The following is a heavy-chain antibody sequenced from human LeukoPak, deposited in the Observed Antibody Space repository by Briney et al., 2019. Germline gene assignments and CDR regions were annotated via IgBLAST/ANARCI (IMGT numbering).Heavy chain of an antibody. CDR1: GGPFSGYF. J-gene: IGHJ4*02. CDR2: IHNSGTT. CDR3: ARRYYYNLGSFPFDF. Sequence: SETLSLTCAVFGGPFSGYFWSWIRQSSGKGLEWIGEIHNSGTTNYNPSLNSRVTISEDTSKNQFYLNLSSVTAADTAVYYCARRYYYNLGSFPFDFWGQGTLVTVSS. V-gene: IGHV4-34*01. D-gene: IGHD3-10*01.